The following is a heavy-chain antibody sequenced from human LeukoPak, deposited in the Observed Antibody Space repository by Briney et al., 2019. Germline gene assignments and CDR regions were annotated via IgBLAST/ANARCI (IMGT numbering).Heavy chain of an antibody. CDR2: INPSDGST. D-gene: IGHD2-15*01. J-gene: IGHJ4*02. V-gene: IGHV1-46*01. Sequence: ASVKVSCKASGDDFTKYYIHWVRQAPGQGLEWMGVINPSDGSTTYTQKYQGRVTMTTDTSTSTVNTELSSLRSEDTAVYYCAPSVRSGGSYYFDYWGQGTLVTVSS. CDR1: GDDFTKYY. CDR3: APSVRSGGSYYFDY.